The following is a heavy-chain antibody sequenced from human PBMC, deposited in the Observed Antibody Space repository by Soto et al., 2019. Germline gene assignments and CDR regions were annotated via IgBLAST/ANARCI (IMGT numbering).Heavy chain of an antibody. V-gene: IGHV3-11*06. J-gene: IGHJ6*02. Sequence: SLRLSCAASGFTFSDYYMTWIRQAPGKGLEWVSFISTVSSATNYADSVKGRFTISRDNAKNLVYLQMESLRAEDTAVYYCARYSGSYLSAYFYGMDVWGQGATVTVSS. CDR1: GFTFSDYY. CDR3: ARYSGSYLSAYFYGMDV. CDR2: ISTVSSAT. D-gene: IGHD1-26*01.